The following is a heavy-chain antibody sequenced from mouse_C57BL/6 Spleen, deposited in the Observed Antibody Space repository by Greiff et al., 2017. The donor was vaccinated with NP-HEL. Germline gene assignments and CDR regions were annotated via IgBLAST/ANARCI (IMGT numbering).Heavy chain of an antibody. D-gene: IGHD2-4*01. V-gene: IGHV1-82*01. J-gene: IGHJ2*01. CDR3: ARWSVAGLRLDY. Sequence: QVQLQQSGPELVKPGASVKISCKASGYAFSSSWMNWVKQRPGKGLEWIGRIYPGDGDTNYNGKFKGKATLTADKSSSTAYMQLSSLTSEDSAVYFCARWSVAGLRLDYWGQGTTLTVSS. CDR1: GYAFSSSW. CDR2: IYPGDGDT.